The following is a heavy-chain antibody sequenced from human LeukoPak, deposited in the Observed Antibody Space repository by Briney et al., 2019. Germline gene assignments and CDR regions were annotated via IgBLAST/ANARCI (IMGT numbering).Heavy chain of an antibody. CDR3: TKETAYDILTGYYIY. V-gene: IGHV3-23*01. CDR2: ISGSGGST. D-gene: IGHD3-9*01. CDR1: GFTFSSYA. Sequence: GGSLRLSCAASGFTFSSYAMSWVRQAPGKGLKWVSAISGSGGSTYYADSVKGRFTISRDNSKNTLYLQMNSLRAEDTAVYFFTKETAYDILTGYYIYWGQGTLVTVSS. J-gene: IGHJ4*02.